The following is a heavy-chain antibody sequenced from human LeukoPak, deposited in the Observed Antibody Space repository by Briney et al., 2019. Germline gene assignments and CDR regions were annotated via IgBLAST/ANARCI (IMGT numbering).Heavy chain of an antibody. D-gene: IGHD2-21*02. CDR3: AREEHIVVVTGVWFDP. Sequence: ASVKVSCKASGYTFTGYYMHWVRQAPGQGLEGMGWINPNSGGTNYAQKFQGRVTMTRDTSISTAYMELSRLRSDDTAVYYCAREEHIVVVTGVWFDPWGQGTLVTVSS. CDR1: GYTFTGYY. V-gene: IGHV1-2*02. J-gene: IGHJ5*02. CDR2: INPNSGGT.